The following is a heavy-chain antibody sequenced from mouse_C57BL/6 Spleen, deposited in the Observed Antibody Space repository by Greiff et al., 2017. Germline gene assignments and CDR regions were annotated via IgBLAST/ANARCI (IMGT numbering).Heavy chain of an antibody. V-gene: IGHV1-69*01. CDR1: GYTFTSYW. CDR2: IDPSDSYT. CDR3: ARYYYGSSYGDYFDY. D-gene: IGHD1-1*01. Sequence: QVQLKQPGAELVMPGASVKLSCKASGYTFTSYWMHWVKQRPGQGLEWIGEIDPSDSYTNYNQKFKGKSTLTVDKSSSTAYMQLSSLTSEDSAVYYCARYYYGSSYGDYFDYWGQGTTLTVSS. J-gene: IGHJ2*01.